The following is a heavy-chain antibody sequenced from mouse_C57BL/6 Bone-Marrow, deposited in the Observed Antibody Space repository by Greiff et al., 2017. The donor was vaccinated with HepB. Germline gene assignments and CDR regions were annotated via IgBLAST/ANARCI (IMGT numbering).Heavy chain of an antibody. D-gene: IGHD2-4*01. J-gene: IGHJ2*01. Sequence: QVQLQQPGAELVMPGASVKLSCKASGYTFTSYWMHWVKQRPGQGLEWIGEIYPRSGNTYYNEKFKGKATLTADKSSSTAYMELRSLTSEDSAVYFCARLRNYDGNYWGQGTTLTVSS. V-gene: IGHV1-81*01. CDR1: GYTFTSYW. CDR3: ARLRNYDGNY. CDR2: IYPRSGNT.